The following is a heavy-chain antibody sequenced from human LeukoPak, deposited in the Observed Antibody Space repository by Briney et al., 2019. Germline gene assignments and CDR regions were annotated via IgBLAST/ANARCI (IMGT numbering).Heavy chain of an antibody. J-gene: IGHJ6*03. CDR3: ARGKFTYYYGSGSYYDGRYYYYMDV. Sequence: SETLSLTCAVYGESFSDYYWSWIRQPPGKGLEWIGEINHSGSTNYNPSLKSRVTISVDTSKNQFSLKLSSVTAADTAVYYCARGKFTYYYGSGSYYDGRYYYYMDVWGRGTTVTVSS. CDR1: GESFSDYY. D-gene: IGHD3-10*01. V-gene: IGHV4-34*01. CDR2: INHSGST.